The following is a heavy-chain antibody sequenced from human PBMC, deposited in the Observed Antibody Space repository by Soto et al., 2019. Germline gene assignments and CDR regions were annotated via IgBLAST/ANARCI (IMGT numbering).Heavy chain of an antibody. CDR2: VHYSGTS. CDR3: ARYSGDYGEVDS. D-gene: IGHD4-17*01. CDR1: GGSVSTVTYY. V-gene: IGHV4-61*01. J-gene: IGHJ4*02. Sequence: QVQLQESGPGLVKSSETLSLTCTVSGGSVSTVTYYWSWIRRPPGKGLEWIGYVHYSGTSTFNPSLRSGVTISLDTSKNQFSLNLSSVTAADTAVYYCARYSGDYGEVDSWGQGTLVTVSS.